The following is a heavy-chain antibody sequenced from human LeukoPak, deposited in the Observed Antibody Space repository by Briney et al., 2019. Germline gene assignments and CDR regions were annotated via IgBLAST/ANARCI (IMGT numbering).Heavy chain of an antibody. CDR2: IWYDGSNK. CDR1: GFTFSSYG. CDR3: AREASSGWYGNDAFDI. J-gene: IGHJ3*02. D-gene: IGHD6-19*01. V-gene: IGHV3-33*01. Sequence: GGSLRLSCAASGFTFSSYGMHWVRQAPGKGLEWVAVIWYDGSNKYYADSVKGRFTISRDNSKNTLYLQMNSLRAEDTAVYYCAREASSGWYGNDAFDIWGQGTMVTVSS.